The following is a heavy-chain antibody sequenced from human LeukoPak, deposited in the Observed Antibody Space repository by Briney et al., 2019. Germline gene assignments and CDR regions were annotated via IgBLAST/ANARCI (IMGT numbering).Heavy chain of an antibody. D-gene: IGHD3-22*01. CDR3: ARADSSGYYYNWFDP. Sequence: ASVKVSCKASGGTFSSYAISWVRQAPGQGLEWMGGIIPIFGTANYAQKFQGRVTITTDESTSTAYMELSSLRSEDTAVYYCARADSSGYYYNWFDPWGQGTLVTVSS. V-gene: IGHV1-69*05. J-gene: IGHJ5*02. CDR1: GGTFSSYA. CDR2: IIPIFGTA.